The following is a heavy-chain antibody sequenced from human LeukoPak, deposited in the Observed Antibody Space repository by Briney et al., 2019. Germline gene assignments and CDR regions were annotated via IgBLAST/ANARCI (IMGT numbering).Heavy chain of an antibody. D-gene: IGHD3-10*01. Sequence: ASVKVSCKASGYTFTGYYMHWVRKTPGQGLGWMGWINPNTGDTNYGRKFQGRVTMTRDTSINTVYMELRSLRSDDTAVYYCARSRRVGNGEYPDYWGQGTLVTVSS. CDR3: ARSRRVGNGEYPDY. CDR2: INPNTGDT. V-gene: IGHV1-2*02. J-gene: IGHJ4*02. CDR1: GYTFTGYY.